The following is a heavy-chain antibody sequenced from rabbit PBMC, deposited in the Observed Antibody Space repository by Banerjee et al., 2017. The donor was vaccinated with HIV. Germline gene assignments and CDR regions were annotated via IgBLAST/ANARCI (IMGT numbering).Heavy chain of an antibody. CDR3: ARDDHDSNYGGFYFNL. J-gene: IGHJ4*01. Sequence: QSLEESGGDLVKPGASLTLTCTASGFSFSSSYDMCWVRQAPGKGLEWIACIYGGSGSTYDASWSKGRFTISKTSSTTVTLQMTSLTAADTATYFCARDDHDSNYGGFYFNLWGQGTLVTV. CDR2: IYGGSGST. V-gene: IGHV1S40*01. D-gene: IGHD8-1*01. CDR1: GFSFSSSYD.